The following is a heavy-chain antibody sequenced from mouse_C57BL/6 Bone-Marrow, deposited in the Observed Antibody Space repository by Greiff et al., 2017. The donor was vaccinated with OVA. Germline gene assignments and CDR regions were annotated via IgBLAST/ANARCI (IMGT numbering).Heavy chain of an antibody. V-gene: IGHV1-69*01. CDR3: ARRGNSYWYFDV. J-gene: IGHJ1*03. Sequence: QVQLQQPGAELVMPGASVKLSCKASGYTFTSYWMHWVKQRPGQGLEWIGEIDPSDSYTNYNQKFKGKSTLTVDKSSSTAYMQLSSLTSEDSAVYYCARRGNSYWYFDVWGTGTTVTVSS. D-gene: IGHD2-1*01. CDR2: IDPSDSYT. CDR1: GYTFTSYW.